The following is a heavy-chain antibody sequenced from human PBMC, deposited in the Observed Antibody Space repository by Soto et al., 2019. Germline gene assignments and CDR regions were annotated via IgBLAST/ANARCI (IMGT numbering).Heavy chain of an antibody. CDR1: GFIFSTYG. CDR2: ISYDGRNK. J-gene: IGHJ6*02. Sequence: QMQLVGSGGGVVQPGRSLRVSCEASGFIFSTYGMRWVRQAPGKGLEWVAAISYDGRNKYYADSVRGRFTISRDNSKNTLHLQMNSLRGEDTAVYYCAKDTAPAITSCDFYGMDAWGQGTTVTVSS. V-gene: IGHV3-30*18. CDR3: AKDTAPAITSCDFYGMDA. D-gene: IGHD1-20*01.